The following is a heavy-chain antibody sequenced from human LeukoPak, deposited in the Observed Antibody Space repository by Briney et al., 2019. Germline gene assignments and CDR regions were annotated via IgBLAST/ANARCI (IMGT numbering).Heavy chain of an antibody. D-gene: IGHD6-13*01. Sequence: PGGSLRLSCAASGFTFSSSAMSWVRQAPGKGLEWVSAISGPGGATYYADSVKGRFTISRDNSKNTLYVQMNSLRAEDTAVYYCAKSHLYSSSPNYFDYWGQGTLVTVSA. V-gene: IGHV3-23*01. CDR3: AKSHLYSSSPNYFDY. J-gene: IGHJ4*02. CDR2: ISGPGGAT. CDR1: GFTFSSSA.